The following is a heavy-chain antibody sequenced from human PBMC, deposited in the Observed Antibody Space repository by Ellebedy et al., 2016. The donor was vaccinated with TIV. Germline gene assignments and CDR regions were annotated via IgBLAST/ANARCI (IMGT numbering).Heavy chain of an antibody. CDR2: ITGSGVST. CDR1: GFTFSSYE. V-gene: IGHV3-23*01. Sequence: GGSLRLXXAASGFTFSSYEMSWVRQAPGKGLEWVSGITGSGVSTYYADSVKGRFTISRDNAKNSLYLQMNSLRDEDTAVYYCARAVGYSVDYWGQGTLVTVSS. CDR3: ARAVGYSVDY. D-gene: IGHD5-12*01. J-gene: IGHJ4*02.